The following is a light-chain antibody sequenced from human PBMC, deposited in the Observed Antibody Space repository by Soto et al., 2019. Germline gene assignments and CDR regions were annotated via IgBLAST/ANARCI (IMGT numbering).Light chain of an antibody. V-gene: IGKV1-39*01. CDR3: QQSYVTPRT. CDR1: QSISNL. J-gene: IGKJ1*01. CDR2: DAS. Sequence: DIQMTQSPSSLSASVGDRVTITCRASQSISNLLNWYQHRLGKAPKLLIYDASSLQSGVPPRFSGSGSGTDFTLTISSLQPEDFATYYCQQSYVTPRTFGQGTKVDI.